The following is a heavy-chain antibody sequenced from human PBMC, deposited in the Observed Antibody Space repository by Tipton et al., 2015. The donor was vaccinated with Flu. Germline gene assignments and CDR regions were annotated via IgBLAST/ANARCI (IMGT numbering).Heavy chain of an antibody. Sequence: SLRLSCAASGFTFSDYWMAWVRQAPGKGLEWATNIKQDGSERYYVDSVKGRFTISRDNAKNSLFLQMNSLRAEDTAVYYCVRKGFGDYWGQGILVTVSS. V-gene: IGHV3-7*01. CDR3: VRKGFGDY. CDR1: GFTFSDYW. J-gene: IGHJ4*02. D-gene: IGHD3-10*01. CDR2: IKQDGSER.